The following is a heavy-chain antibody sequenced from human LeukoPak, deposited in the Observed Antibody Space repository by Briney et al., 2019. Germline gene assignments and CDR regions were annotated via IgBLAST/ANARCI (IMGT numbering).Heavy chain of an antibody. CDR3: ARGGSRDAFDI. CDR2: IYPSGNT. CDR1: GGSFSSYF. V-gene: IGHV4-4*07. J-gene: IGHJ3*02. Sequence: SETLSLTCSVSGGSFSSYFWSWVRQPAGKGLEWIGRIYPSGNTNYNPSLKSRVTLSVDTSKTQFSLRLSSVTAADTAVYYCARGGSRDAFDIWGQGTMVTVSS. D-gene: IGHD6-13*01.